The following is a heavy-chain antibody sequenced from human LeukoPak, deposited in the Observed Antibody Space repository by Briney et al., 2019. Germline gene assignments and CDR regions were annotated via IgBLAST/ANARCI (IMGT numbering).Heavy chain of an antibody. J-gene: IGHJ4*02. CDR1: GVSISGYY. D-gene: IGHD1-1*01. CDR2: VHYSGDT. CDR3: AKYRREEGTDFFDY. Sequence: SETLSLSYTVSGVSISGYYWSWIRQPPGKGLEWIGYVHYSGDTNNNPSLKSRVTTLADTTKKQFSLKCRSLNGADTAVYYFAKYRREEGTDFFDYWGQGALVTVSS. V-gene: IGHV4-59*12.